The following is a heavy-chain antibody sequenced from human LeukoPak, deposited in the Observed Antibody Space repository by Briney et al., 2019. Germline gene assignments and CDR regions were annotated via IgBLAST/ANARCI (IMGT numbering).Heavy chain of an antibody. CDR2: ISGSGGTT. J-gene: IGHJ4*02. D-gene: IGHD6-13*01. CDR1: GFTFSSYD. Sequence: GGSLRLSCAASGFTFSSYDMSWVRQVPGKGLEWVSVISGSGGTTNYADSVKGRFTISRDNAKNSLYLQMNSLRAEDTAVYYCARPGIAAAGSSDLWLDYWGQGTLVTVSS. V-gene: IGHV3-23*01. CDR3: ARPGIAAAGSSDLWLDY.